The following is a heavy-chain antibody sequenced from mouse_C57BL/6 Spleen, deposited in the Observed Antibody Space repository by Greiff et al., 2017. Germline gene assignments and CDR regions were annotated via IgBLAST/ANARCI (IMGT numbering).Heavy chain of an antibody. CDR1: GYTFTSYT. CDR2: INPSSGCT. CDR3: ARGDYDYPLAY. D-gene: IGHD2-4*01. Sequence: QVQLQQSGAELARPGASVKMSCKASGYTFTSYTMHWVKQRPGQGLEWIGYINPSSGCTTYNQKFKDKAPLTAEKSSSTAYIQLVSLPSDESAVYYCARGDYDYPLAYWGQGTLVTVSA. J-gene: IGHJ3*01. V-gene: IGHV1-4*01.